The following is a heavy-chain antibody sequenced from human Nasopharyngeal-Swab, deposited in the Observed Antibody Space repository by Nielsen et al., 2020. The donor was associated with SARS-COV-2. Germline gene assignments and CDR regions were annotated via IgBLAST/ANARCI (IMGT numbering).Heavy chain of an antibody. Sequence: SLKISCAASGFTFDDYAMHWVRQVPGKGLEWVSGISWNSGSIGCADSVKGRFTISRDNAKNSLYLQMNSLRAEDTALYYCAKGRVEWLRADAFDIWGQGTMVTVSS. J-gene: IGHJ3*02. CDR2: ISWNSGSI. V-gene: IGHV3-9*01. CDR1: GFTFDDYA. D-gene: IGHD5-12*01. CDR3: AKGRVEWLRADAFDI.